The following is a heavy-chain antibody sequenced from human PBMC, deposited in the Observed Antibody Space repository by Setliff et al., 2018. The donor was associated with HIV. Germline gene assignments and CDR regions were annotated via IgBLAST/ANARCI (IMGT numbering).Heavy chain of an antibody. V-gene: IGHV4-4*08. D-gene: IGHD6-13*01. CDR3: ARTYSSSWYSSHLWVDY. J-gene: IGHJ4*02. CDR2: IYIGST. Sequence: SETLSLTCTVSGGSISSYYWSWIRQPPGKGLEWIGHIYIGSTNYNPSLKSRVTISADTSKNQFSLKLSSVTAADTAVYYCARTYSSSWYSSHLWVDYWGQGTLVT. CDR1: GGSISSYY.